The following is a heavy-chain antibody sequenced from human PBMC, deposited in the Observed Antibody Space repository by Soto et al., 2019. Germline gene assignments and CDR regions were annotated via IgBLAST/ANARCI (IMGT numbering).Heavy chain of an antibody. D-gene: IGHD2-2*02. V-gene: IGHV1-69*01. CDR2: IIPIFGTA. CDR1: GGTFSSYA. CDR3: ARDIVVVPAAIPYYYYYYGMDV. Sequence: GXSVKVSCKASGGTFSSYAISWGRQAPVQGLEWMGGIIPIFGTANYAQKFQGRVTITADESTSTAYMELSSLRSEDTAAYYCARDIVVVPAAIPYYYYYYGMDVWGQGTTVTVSS. J-gene: IGHJ6*02.